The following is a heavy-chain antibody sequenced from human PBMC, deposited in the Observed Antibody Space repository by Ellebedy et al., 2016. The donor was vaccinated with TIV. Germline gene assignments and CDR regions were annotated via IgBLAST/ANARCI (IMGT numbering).Heavy chain of an antibody. CDR1: GYSFTNYW. CDR3: TRRESNYDVWSGFSYWFDP. D-gene: IGHD3-3*01. CDR2: IYPGDSDT. Sequence: ASVKVSCKGSGYSFTNYWILWVRQMPGKGLEWMGVIYPGDSDTRYSPSFQGQVTLSADKSLSTAYLQWSSLKASDTGMYYCTRRESNYDVWSGFSYWFDPWGRGTLVTVSS. J-gene: IGHJ2*01. V-gene: IGHV5-51*01.